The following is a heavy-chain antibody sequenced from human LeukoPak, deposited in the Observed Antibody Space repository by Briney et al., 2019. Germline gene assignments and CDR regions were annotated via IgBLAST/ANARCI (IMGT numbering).Heavy chain of an antibody. CDR2: ISAGGGAT. Sequence: GSLRLSCEASGFTFASYAMSWVRQAPGKGLEWVSGISAGGGATYSADSVKGRFSISRNNSKNTLYLHMSSLRAEDTAIYYCAKDRQQLANFDCWGQGALVTVSS. D-gene: IGHD6-13*01. CDR1: GFTFASYA. J-gene: IGHJ4*02. V-gene: IGHV3-23*01. CDR3: AKDRQQLANFDC.